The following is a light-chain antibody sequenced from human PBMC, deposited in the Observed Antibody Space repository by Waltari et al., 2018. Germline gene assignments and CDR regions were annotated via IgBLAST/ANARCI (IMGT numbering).Light chain of an antibody. CDR2: NNN. J-gene: IGLJ3*02. CDR3: QSYDNNLSGWV. CDR1: GSNIGATYG. Sequence: QSVLTQSPSVSGAPGPRVTISCTGSGSNIGATYGVPWYQQLPGSAPKVLIDNNNNRPSGVPDRFSGSKSGTSASLAITGLQAGDEDAYYCQSYDNNLSGWVFGGGTKLTVL. V-gene: IGLV1-40*01.